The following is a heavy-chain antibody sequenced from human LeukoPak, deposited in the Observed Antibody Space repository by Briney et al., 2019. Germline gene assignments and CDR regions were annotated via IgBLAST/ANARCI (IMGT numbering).Heavy chain of an antibody. CDR2: INLNSGGT. V-gene: IGHV1-2*06. D-gene: IGHD3-22*01. J-gene: IGHJ4*02. CDR1: GYTFTGYY. Sequence: ASVTVSCKASGYTFTGYYMHWVRQAPGQGLEWMGRINLNSGGTNYAQKFQARVTMTRDTSISTAYMELSRLRSDDTALYYCARAAYYYDGSGYYLGDWGQGTLVTVSS. CDR3: ARAAYYYDGSGYYLGD.